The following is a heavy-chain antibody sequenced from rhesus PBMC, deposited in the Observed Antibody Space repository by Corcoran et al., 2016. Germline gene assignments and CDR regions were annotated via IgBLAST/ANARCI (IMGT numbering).Heavy chain of an antibody. V-gene: IGHV1S9*01. CDR2: MKPSNGNT. J-gene: IGHJ4*01. CDR3: TRERGGIAAGY. D-gene: IGHD6-31*01. CDR1: GYTFTSYY. Sequence: QVQLVQSGAEVKKPGASVKLSCKASGYTFTSYYINWLRQAPGQVLVWMGWMKPSNGNTGYAQKFQGRVTMTRDTSTCTAYREVSSLRSEDTAVYYCTRERGGIAAGYWGQGVLVTVSS.